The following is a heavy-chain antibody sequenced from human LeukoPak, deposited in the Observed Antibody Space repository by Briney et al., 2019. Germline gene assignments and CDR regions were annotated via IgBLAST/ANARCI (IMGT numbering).Heavy chain of an antibody. V-gene: IGHV7-4-1*02. CDR1: GYSFNSYA. CDR3: ARDHYYDSSGYKDY. J-gene: IGHJ4*02. D-gene: IGHD3-22*01. CDR2: INGNTGNS. Sequence: ASVKVSCKASGYSFNSYAMNWVRQAPGQGLEWMGWINGNTGNSTYAQGFTGRFVFSLDTSVSTAYLQISSLKAEDTAVYYCARDHYYDSSGYKDYWGQGTLVTVSS.